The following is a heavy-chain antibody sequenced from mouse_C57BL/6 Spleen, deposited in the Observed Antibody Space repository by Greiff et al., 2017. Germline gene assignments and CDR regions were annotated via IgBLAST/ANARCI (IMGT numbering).Heavy chain of an antibody. CDR3: ARGIYYGNCGYFDY. Sequence: QVQLKESGAELVKPGASVKISCKASGYAFSSYWMNWVKQRPGKGLEWIGQIYPGDGDTNYNGKFKGKATLTADKSSSTAYMQLSSLTSEDSAVYFCARGIYYGNCGYFDYWGQGTTLSVSS. CDR1: GYAFSSYW. J-gene: IGHJ2*01. V-gene: IGHV1-80*01. CDR2: IYPGDGDT. D-gene: IGHD2-1*01.